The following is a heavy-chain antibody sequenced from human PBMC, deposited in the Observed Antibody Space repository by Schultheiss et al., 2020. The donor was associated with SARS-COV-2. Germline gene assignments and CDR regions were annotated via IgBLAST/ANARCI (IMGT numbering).Heavy chain of an antibody. V-gene: IGHV1-24*01. J-gene: IGHJ5*02. Sequence: ASVKVSCKVSGYTLTELSMHWVRQAPGKGLEWMGGFDPEDGETIYAQKFQGRVTMTEDTSTDTAYMELSSLRSEDTAVYFCARTEVLDYSSSWYGWFDPWGQGILVTVSS. CDR1: GYTLTELS. CDR3: ARTEVLDYSSSWYGWFDP. CDR2: FDPEDGET. D-gene: IGHD6-13*01.